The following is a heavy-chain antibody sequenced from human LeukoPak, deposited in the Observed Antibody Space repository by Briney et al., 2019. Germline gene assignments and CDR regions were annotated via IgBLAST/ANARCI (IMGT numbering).Heavy chain of an antibody. J-gene: IGHJ6*03. V-gene: IGHV3-23*01. CDR3: AKDGVGLMDPSSGSNLYYYMDV. Sequence: QPGGSLRLSCAASGFTFSSYAMSWVRQAPGKGLEWVSAISGSGGSTYYADSVKGRFTISRDNSKNTLYLQMNSLRAEDTAVYYCAKDGVGLMDPSSGSNLYYYMDVWGKGTTVTVSS. D-gene: IGHD1-26*01. CDR2: ISGSGGST. CDR1: GFTFSSYA.